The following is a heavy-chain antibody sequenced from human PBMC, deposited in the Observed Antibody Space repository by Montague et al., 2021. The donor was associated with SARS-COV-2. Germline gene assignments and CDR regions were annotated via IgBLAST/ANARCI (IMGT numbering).Heavy chain of an antibody. D-gene: IGHD2-21*01. CDR2: ITRNGDST. J-gene: IGHJ4*02. V-gene: IGHV3-20*04. CDR1: GSTFDDYG. CDR3: VRGFPNCPFDV. Sequence: SLRLSCAASGSTFDDYGMSWVRQGPGKGLEWVSGITRNGDSTDFADSVKGRFTISRDNAKSSLYLQMNSLRAEDTALYYCVRGFPNCPFDVWGQGTLVSVSS.